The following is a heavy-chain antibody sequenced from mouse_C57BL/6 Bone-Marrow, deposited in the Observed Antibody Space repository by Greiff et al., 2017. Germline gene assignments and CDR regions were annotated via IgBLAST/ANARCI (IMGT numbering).Heavy chain of an antibody. CDR2: IDPEDGET. Sequence: VQLQQSGAELVKPGASVKLSCTASGFNFKGYYMHWVKQRPEQGLEWIGRIDPEDGETKYAPKFKGKATRTADTSSNTAYLQLSSLTSEDTSVCYCGVPWFGYGGQGTLVTVSA. J-gene: IGHJ3*01. V-gene: IGHV14-2*01. CDR1: GFNFKGYY. CDR3: GVPWFGY.